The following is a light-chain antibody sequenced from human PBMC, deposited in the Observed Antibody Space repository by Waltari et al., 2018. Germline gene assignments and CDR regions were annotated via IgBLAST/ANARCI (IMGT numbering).Light chain of an antibody. Sequence: QSALTQPASVSGSPGQSITISCTGSSSDVGNSKRVSWYQQHPGKAPKLMIYAVSKRPSVVSVRFSGSKSGDTASLTISGLQPEDEADYFCCSYAGSSKGVFGGGTKVTVL. V-gene: IGLV2-23*02. CDR3: CSYAGSSKGV. CDR2: AVS. CDR1: SSDVGNSKR. J-gene: IGLJ2*01.